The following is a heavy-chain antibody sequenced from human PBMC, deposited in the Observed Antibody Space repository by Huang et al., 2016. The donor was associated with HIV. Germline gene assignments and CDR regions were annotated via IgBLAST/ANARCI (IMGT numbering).Heavy chain of an antibody. CDR3: ARGSRQGKYYYGSGTAY. CDR2: IKSDGSST. V-gene: IGHV3-74*01. D-gene: IGHD3-10*01. CDR1: GFTFISYW. J-gene: IGHJ4*02. Sequence: EVQLVESGGGLVQPGGSLRLSCAASGFTFISYWMHWVRQVPGKGLVWVSHIKSDGSSTSYADAVKGRFTISRDNAKNTLYLQMNSLRAEDTAVYYCARGSRQGKYYYGSGTAYWGQGTLVTVSS.